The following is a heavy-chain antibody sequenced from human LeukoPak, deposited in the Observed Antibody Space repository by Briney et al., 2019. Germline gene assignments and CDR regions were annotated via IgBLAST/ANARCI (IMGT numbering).Heavy chain of an antibody. CDR2: ISSSSSYI. J-gene: IGHJ4*02. CDR1: GFTFSSYS. V-gene: IGHV3-21*04. Sequence: GGSLRLSCAASGFTFSSYSVNWVRQAPGKGLEWVSSISSSSSYIYYADSVKGRFTISRDNSKNTLYLQMNSLRAEDTAVYYCAKDPPYGSPGDYWGQGTLVTVSS. D-gene: IGHD4-17*01. CDR3: AKDPPYGSPGDY.